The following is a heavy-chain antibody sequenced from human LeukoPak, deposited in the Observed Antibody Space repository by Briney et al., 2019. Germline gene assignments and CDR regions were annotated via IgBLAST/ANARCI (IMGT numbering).Heavy chain of an antibody. CDR1: GFTFSSYA. CDR3: TRDLGGIDY. V-gene: IGHV3-74*01. CDR2: IHDDGSRT. Sequence: GGSLRLSCAASGFTFSSYAMHWVRQAPGKGLMWVSHIHDDGSRTTYADSVKGRFTISRDNAKNMVYLQMDSLRVDDTAIYYCTRDLGGIDYWGQGILVTVSS. J-gene: IGHJ4*02.